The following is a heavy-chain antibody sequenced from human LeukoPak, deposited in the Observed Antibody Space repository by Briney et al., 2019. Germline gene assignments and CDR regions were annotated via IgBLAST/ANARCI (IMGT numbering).Heavy chain of an antibody. Sequence: SETLSLTCSVSGASISSGDYYWSWIRQHPGKGLEWIGYIHYSGSTYYNPSLRSRIIISVDTSKNQFSLQLSSVTAADTAVYYCARLDDSSGYYFLFDYWGQGTLVTVSS. CDR2: IHYSGST. CDR1: GASISSGDYY. J-gene: IGHJ4*02. CDR3: ARLDDSSGYYFLFDY. V-gene: IGHV4-31*03. D-gene: IGHD3-22*01.